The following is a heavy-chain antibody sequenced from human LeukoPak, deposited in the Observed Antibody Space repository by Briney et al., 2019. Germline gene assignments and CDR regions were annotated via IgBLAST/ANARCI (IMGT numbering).Heavy chain of an antibody. Sequence: GASVKVSCKASGYTFTTYYMHWVRQAPGQGLEWMGVINPNGGSAAYAQNFQGRVTMTRDTSTSTVYMELSSLRSEDTAVYYCARSTSQVGVRMCQNPSWFDPLREPSLVTVRS. CDR2: INPNGGSA. D-gene: IGHD1-14*01. CDR3: ARSTSQVGVRMCQNPSWFDP. V-gene: IGHV1-46*03. CDR1: GYTFTTYY. J-gene: IGHJ5*02.